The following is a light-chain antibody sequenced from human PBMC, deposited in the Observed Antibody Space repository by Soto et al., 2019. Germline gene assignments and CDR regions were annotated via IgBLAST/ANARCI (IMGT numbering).Light chain of an antibody. J-gene: IGKJ2*01. Sequence: EVVMTQSPVNLSVSPGERATLSCRASQSVSTHLAWYQQKPGQAPKLLIYAASTRVTSISARFSGSGSGTEFSLTISSLQSEDFGIYYCLQYNDWPVYTFGQGTNVEVK. CDR1: QSVSTH. V-gene: IGKV3-15*01. CDR3: LQYNDWPVYT. CDR2: AAS.